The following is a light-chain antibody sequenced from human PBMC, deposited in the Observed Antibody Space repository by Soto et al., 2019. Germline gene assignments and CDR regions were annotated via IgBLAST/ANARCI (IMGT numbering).Light chain of an antibody. CDR2: GAS. J-gene: IGKJ5*01. Sequence: EILMTQSPATLSVSPGERATLSCRASQSVRSNLAWYQQKPGQAPRLLIYGASTRATGIPARFSGSGSGTEFTLTISSLQSKDFAVYYCQHYNNWPPITFGQGTRLEIK. CDR1: QSVRSN. V-gene: IGKV3-15*01. CDR3: QHYNNWPPIT.